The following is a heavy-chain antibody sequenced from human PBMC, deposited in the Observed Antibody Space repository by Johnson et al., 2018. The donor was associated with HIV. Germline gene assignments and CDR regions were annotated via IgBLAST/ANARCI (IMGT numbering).Heavy chain of an antibody. J-gene: IGHJ3*01. D-gene: IGHD2-2*01. CDR3: AKERNWSAYASASPGTLDL. Sequence: VQLVESGGGLVQPGGSLRLSCAVSGYSVTGYNMNWVRQAPVKGLAWVSAITGSGGSRFYADSVKGRFTISRDNSKNTLYLQRSSLRAEDTAVYYCAKERNWSAYASASPGTLDLWSQGTMVTVSS. CDR2: ITGSGGSR. CDR1: GYSVTGYN. V-gene: IGHV3-23*04.